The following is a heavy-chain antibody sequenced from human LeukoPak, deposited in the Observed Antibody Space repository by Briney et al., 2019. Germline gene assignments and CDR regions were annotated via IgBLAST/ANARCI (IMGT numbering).Heavy chain of an antibody. CDR1: GFKFDDFG. D-gene: IGHD2-2*01. CDR2: ISGGGVTT. CDR3: SKWKAIVLVPAARSPTDY. Sequence: GGSLRLSCAASGFKFDDFGMSWVRQAPGKGLEWVSAISGGGVTTYYADSVKGRFTISRDNSKNTLYLQMNSLRAEDTAVYYCSKWKAIVLVPAARSPTDYWGQGTLVTISS. V-gene: IGHV3-23*01. J-gene: IGHJ4*02.